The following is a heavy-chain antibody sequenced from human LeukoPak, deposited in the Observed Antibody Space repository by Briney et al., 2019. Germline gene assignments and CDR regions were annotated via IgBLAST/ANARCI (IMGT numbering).Heavy chain of an antibody. D-gene: IGHD4-17*01. V-gene: IGHV4-59*01. CDR1: GGSISSYY. CDR2: IYYSGST. J-gene: IGHJ4*02. Sequence: PSETLSLTCTVSGGSISSYYWSWIRQPPGKGLECIGYIYYSGSTNYNPSLKSRVTISVDTSKNQFSLKLSSVTAANTAVYYCARDRTTSHFDYWGQGTLVTVSS. CDR3: ARDRTTSHFDY.